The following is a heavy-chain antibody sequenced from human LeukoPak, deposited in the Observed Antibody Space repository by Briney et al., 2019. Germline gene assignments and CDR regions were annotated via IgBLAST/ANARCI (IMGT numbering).Heavy chain of an antibody. CDR2: IYHSGST. J-gene: IGHJ5*02. V-gene: IGHV4-38-2*02. CDR1: GYSISSISSTYY. CDR3: ARDGYSSSWPGP. Sequence: SETLSLTCTVSGYSISSISSTYYWGWVRQSPGKGLEWIGSIYHSGSTYYNPSLKSRVTISVDTSKNQFSLKLSSVTAADTAVYYCARDGYSSSWPGPWGQGTLVTVSS. D-gene: IGHD6-13*01.